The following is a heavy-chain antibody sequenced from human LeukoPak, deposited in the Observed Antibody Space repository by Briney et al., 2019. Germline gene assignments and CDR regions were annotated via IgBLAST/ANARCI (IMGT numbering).Heavy chain of an antibody. CDR1: GGSISSGGYY. Sequence: PSQTLSHTCTVSGGSISSGGYYWSWIRQHPGKGLEWIGYIYYSGSTYYNPSLKSRVTISVDTSKNQFSLKLSSVTAADTAVYYCARDQVAAAGHFDYWGQGTLVTVSS. CDR3: ARDQVAAAGHFDY. CDR2: IYYSGST. J-gene: IGHJ4*02. D-gene: IGHD6-13*01. V-gene: IGHV4-31*03.